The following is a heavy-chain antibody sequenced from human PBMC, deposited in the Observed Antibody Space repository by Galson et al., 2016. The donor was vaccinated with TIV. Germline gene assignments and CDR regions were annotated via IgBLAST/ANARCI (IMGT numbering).Heavy chain of an antibody. D-gene: IGHD2/OR15-2a*01. V-gene: IGHV3-30*04. Sequence: SLRLSCAASGFTFVNYALHWVLQAPGKGLEWVAVISYDGTNKFYADSVKGRFTISRDNSKNTLYLQMNSLRVEDTAVYYCARDCLGVIGIQMLGHAFDIWGRGTMVTVSS. CDR2: ISYDGTNK. CDR1: GFTFVNYA. J-gene: IGHJ3*02. CDR3: ARDCLGVIGIQMLGHAFDI.